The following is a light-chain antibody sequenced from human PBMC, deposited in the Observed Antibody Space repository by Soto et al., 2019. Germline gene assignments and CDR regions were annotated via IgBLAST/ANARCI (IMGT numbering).Light chain of an antibody. CDR3: QSYDSGLRGSVL. Sequence: QPVLTQPPSISGAPGQRVTISCTGSSSNIGAGYDVHWYQQLPGTAPTLLIYENKNRPSGVPDRFSGSKSGTSASLAITGLQAEDEADYYCQSYDSGLRGSVLFGGGTKLTVL. CDR2: ENK. CDR1: SSNIGAGYD. J-gene: IGLJ2*01. V-gene: IGLV1-40*01.